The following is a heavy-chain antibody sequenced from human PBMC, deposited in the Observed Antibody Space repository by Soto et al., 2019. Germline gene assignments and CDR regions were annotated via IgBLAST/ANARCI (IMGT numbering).Heavy chain of an antibody. D-gene: IGHD3-16*01. J-gene: IGHJ5*01. Sequence: SQSLSLTCAMSWEGFSVNMSAFDWGRHSPSRGLEWLGRTYYRSRWYNDYAVSVKSRITVTPDTSKNQFSLHLNSVTPEDTAVSYCAREFPYYVPSDSYIDSWGQGALVTVSS. CDR2: TYYRSRWYN. V-gene: IGHV6-1*01. CDR3: AREFPYYVPSDSYIDS. CDR1: WEGFSVNMSA.